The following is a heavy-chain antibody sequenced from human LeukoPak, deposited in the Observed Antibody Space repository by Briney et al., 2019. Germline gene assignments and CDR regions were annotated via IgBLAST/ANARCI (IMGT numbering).Heavy chain of an antibody. CDR3: AAPGQRGVIDY. CDR2: IYHSGST. J-gene: IGHJ4*02. V-gene: IGHV4-38-2*02. CDR1: GYSISSGYS. Sequence: PSQTLSLTCTVAGYSISSGYSWGWIRQPPGKGLEWIVSIYHSGSTYYNPSLKSRVTISVDTSKNQCSLKLSSVTAADTAVYYWAAPGQRGVIDYWGQGTLVTVSS. D-gene: IGHD6-25*01.